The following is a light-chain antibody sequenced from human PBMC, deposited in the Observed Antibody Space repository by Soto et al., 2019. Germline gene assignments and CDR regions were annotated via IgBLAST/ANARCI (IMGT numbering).Light chain of an antibody. Sequence: EIVLTQSPGTLSLSPGERATLSCRASQSVSSNLAWYQQKPGQAPRLLIYDAPNRATGIPARFSGSGSGTDFTLTISSLEPEDFAVYYCQHRGEWPPGATFGQGTRLEIK. J-gene: IGKJ5*01. V-gene: IGKV3-11*01. CDR3: QHRGEWPPGAT. CDR1: QSVSSN. CDR2: DAP.